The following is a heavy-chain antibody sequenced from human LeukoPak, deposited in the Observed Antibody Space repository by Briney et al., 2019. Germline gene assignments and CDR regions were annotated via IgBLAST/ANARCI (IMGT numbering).Heavy chain of an antibody. CDR1: DFSFITYA. Sequence: GGSLRLSCAASDFSFITYAMSWVRQAPGKGLEWVSTISGGGDATYYADSVKGRFTISRDNSKNTLYLQMNSLRAEDTAVFYCAKGGARLHSYYFDYWGQGTLVTVSS. CDR2: ISGGGDAT. J-gene: IGHJ4*02. CDR3: AKGGARLHSYYFDY. V-gene: IGHV3-23*01. D-gene: IGHD1-26*01.